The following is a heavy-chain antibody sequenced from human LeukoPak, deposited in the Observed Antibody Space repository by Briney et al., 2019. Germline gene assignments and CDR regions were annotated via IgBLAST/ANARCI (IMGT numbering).Heavy chain of an antibody. CDR1: GYIFSDYY. D-gene: IGHD6-19*01. CDR3: ARDLKRGYSSGRYSWGTGSSNDY. Sequence: GASVKVSCKASGYIFSDYYINWVRQAPGQGLEWMGWIDPNSGGTNYAQKFQGRVTMTRDTSISTAYMELSRLRSDDTAVYYCARDLKRGYSSGRYSWGTGSSNDYWGQGTLVTVSS. CDR2: IDPNSGGT. J-gene: IGHJ4*02. V-gene: IGHV1-2*02.